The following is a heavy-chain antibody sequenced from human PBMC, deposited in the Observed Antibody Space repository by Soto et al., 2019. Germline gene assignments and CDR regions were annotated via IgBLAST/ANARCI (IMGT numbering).Heavy chain of an antibody. J-gene: IGHJ4*02. CDR1: GFTFSSYG. D-gene: IGHD1-26*01. Sequence: QVQLVESGGGVVQPGRSLRLSCAASGFTFSSYGMHWVRQAPGKGLEWVAVISYDGSNKYYADSVKGRFTISRDNSKNTLYLQMNSLRAEDTAVYSCAEDESGSELGRFDYWCPGTMVTVSS. CDR3: AEDESGSELGRFDY. CDR2: ISYDGSNK. V-gene: IGHV3-30*18.